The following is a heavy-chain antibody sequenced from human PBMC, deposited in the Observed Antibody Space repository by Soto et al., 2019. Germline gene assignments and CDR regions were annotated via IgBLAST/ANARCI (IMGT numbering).Heavy chain of an antibody. CDR3: AREVAVVVISLQGWFDP. CDR1: GGTFSSYT. D-gene: IGHD3-22*01. CDR2: IIPILGIA. V-gene: IGHV1-69*08. J-gene: IGHJ5*02. Sequence: QVQLVQSGAEVKKPGSSVKVSCKASGGTFSSYTISWVRQAPGQGLEWMGRIIPILGIANYAQKFQGRVTITADKSTSTAYMELSSLRSEDTAVYYCAREVAVVVISLQGWFDPWGQGTLVTVSS.